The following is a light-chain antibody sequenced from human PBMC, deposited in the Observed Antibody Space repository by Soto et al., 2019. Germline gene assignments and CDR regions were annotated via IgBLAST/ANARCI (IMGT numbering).Light chain of an antibody. CDR2: DAS. J-gene: IGKJ1*01. CDR1: QRISSW. Sequence: DIQITQSPSTLSASVGDRVTITCRASQRISSWLAWYQQKPGKAPKLLIYDASSLESGVPSRFSGSGSGTEFTLTISSLQPDDFATYYSQQYNSYWTFGQGTKVEIK. V-gene: IGKV1-5*01. CDR3: QQYNSYWT.